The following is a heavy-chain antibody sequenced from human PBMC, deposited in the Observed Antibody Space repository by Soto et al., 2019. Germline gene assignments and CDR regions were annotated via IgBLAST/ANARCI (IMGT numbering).Heavy chain of an antibody. J-gene: IGHJ4*02. CDR2: MNPNSGNT. Sequence: ASVKVSCKASGYTFTSYDINWVRQATGQGLEWMGWMNPNSGNTGYAQKFQGRVTMTRNTSISTAYMELSSLRSEDTAVYYCARVYSSSWYPDFHYWGQGTLVTVSS. CDR3: ARVYSSSWYPDFHY. CDR1: GYTFTSYD. V-gene: IGHV1-8*01. D-gene: IGHD6-13*01.